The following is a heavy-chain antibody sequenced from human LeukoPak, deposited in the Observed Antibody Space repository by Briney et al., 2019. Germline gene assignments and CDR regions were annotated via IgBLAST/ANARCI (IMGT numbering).Heavy chain of an antibody. CDR3: ARDRVAYSSTSDFDY. CDR1: GFTFSDYY. J-gene: IGHJ4*02. Sequence: PGGSLRLSCAASGFTFSDYYMSWIRQAPGKGLEWLSYISSSGSTIYYADSVTGRFTISRGNAKNSLYLQMNSLRAEDTAVYYCARDRVAYSSTSDFDYWGQGTLVTVSS. V-gene: IGHV3-11*01. CDR2: ISSSGSTI. D-gene: IGHD6-13*01.